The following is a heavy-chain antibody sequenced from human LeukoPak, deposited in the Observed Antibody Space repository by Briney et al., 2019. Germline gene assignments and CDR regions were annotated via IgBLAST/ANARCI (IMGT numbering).Heavy chain of an antibody. D-gene: IGHD3-10*01. Sequence: GGSLRLSCAASGFTFRSYGMHWVRQAPGKGLEWVSGISWNSGSIGYADSVKGRFTISRDNAKNSLYLQMNSLRAEDTALYYCAKARESYYTGNWFDPWGQGTLVTVSS. CDR3: AKARESYYTGNWFDP. CDR1: GFTFRSYG. CDR2: ISWNSGSI. J-gene: IGHJ5*02. V-gene: IGHV3-9*01.